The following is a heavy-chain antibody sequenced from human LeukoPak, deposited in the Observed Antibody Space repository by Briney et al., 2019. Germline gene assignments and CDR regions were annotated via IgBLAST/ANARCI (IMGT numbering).Heavy chain of an antibody. Sequence: SETLSLTCTVSGGSISSGSYYWSWIRQPAGKGLEWIGRIYTSGSTNYNPSLKSRVTISVDTSKNQFSLKLSSVTAADTAVYYCARESIVVVPAAPYYYYYMDVWGKGTTVTISS. CDR1: GGSISSGSYY. D-gene: IGHD2-2*01. V-gene: IGHV4-61*02. CDR3: ARESIVVVPAAPYYYYYMDV. J-gene: IGHJ6*03. CDR2: IYTSGST.